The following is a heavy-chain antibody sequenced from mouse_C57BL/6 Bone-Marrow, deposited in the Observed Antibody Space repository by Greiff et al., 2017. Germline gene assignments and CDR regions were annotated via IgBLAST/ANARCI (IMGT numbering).Heavy chain of an antibody. J-gene: IGHJ2*01. CDR3: ARWGRYYCDY. CDR1: GYTFTNYW. CDR2: IYPGGGYT. V-gene: IGHV1-63*01. Sequence: QVQLQQSGAELVRPGTSVKMSCKASGYTFTNYWIGWAKQRPGHGLEWIGDIYPGGGYTNYNEKFKGKATLTADKSSSTAYMQFSSLTSEDSAIYYCARWGRYYCDYWGQGTTLTVSS.